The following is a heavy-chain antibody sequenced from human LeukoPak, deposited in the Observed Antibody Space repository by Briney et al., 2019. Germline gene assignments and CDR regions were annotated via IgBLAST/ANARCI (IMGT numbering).Heavy chain of an antibody. J-gene: IGHJ4*02. D-gene: IGHD3-22*01. CDR2: IYYSGST. CDR3: ARSKTGFYDSSGYALDY. CDR1: GGSISSYY. Sequence: SETLSLTCTVSGGSISSYYWSWIRQPPGKGLEWIGYIYYSGSTNYNPSLKSRVTISVDTSKNQFSLKLSSVTAADTVVYYCARSKTGFYDSSGYALDYWGQGTLVTVSS. V-gene: IGHV4-59*01.